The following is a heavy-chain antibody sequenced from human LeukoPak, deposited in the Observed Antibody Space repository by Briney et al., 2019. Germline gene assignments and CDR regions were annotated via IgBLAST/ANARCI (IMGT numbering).Heavy chain of an antibody. D-gene: IGHD2-2*01. Sequence: ASLKDSCKASGYTFTSDGLSWVRQAPGQGLEWMGWIIAYNGNTNYAQNLQGRGTMTTDTITSTGYMELRSLRSDDTAVYYCARDLRYCSSTSCWDPWFDPWGQGTLGTVSS. V-gene: IGHV1-18*01. CDR3: ARDLRYCSSTSCWDPWFDP. J-gene: IGHJ5*02. CDR1: GYTFTSDG. CDR2: IIAYNGNT.